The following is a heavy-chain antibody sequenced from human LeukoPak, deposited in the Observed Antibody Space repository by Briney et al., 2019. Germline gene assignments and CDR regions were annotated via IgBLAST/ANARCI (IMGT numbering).Heavy chain of an antibody. CDR3: ASPAIVGATAPFGY. Sequence: GGSLRLSCAASGFTFSSYWIHWVRQAPGKGLVWVARISSDGSITNYVDSVKGRFTISRDNARNTLYLQMYSLRAEDTAVYYCASPAIVGATAPFGYWGQGSLVTVSP. CDR1: GFTFSSYW. J-gene: IGHJ4*02. V-gene: IGHV3-74*01. CDR2: ISSDGSIT. D-gene: IGHD1-26*01.